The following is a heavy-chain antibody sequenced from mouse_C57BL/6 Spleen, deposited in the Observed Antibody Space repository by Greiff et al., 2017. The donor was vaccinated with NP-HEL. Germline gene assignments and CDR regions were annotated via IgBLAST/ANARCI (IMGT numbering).Heavy chain of an antibody. J-gene: IGHJ4*01. Sequence: QVQLQQSGPELVKPGASVKISCKASGYAFSSSWMNWVKQRPGKGLEWIGRIYPGDGDTNYNGKFKGKATLTADKSSSTAYMQLSSLTSEDSAVYFCARGGNGNDYAMDYWGQGTSVTVSS. D-gene: IGHD2-1*01. V-gene: IGHV1-82*01. CDR1: GYAFSSSW. CDR3: ARGGNGNDYAMDY. CDR2: IYPGDGDT.